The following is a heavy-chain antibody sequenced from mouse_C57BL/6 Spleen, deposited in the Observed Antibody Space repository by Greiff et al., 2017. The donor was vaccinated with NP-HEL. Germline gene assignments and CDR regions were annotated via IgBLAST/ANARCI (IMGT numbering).Heavy chain of an antibody. Sequence: QVQLQQPGAELVRPGTSVKMSCKASGYTFTNYWIGWAKQRPGHGLEWIGVIYPGVGYTNYNEKFKGKATLTADRSSSTAYMQLSSLTSEDSAIYCCARGYRQYFDVWGTGTTVTVSS. V-gene: IGHV1-63*01. J-gene: IGHJ1*03. D-gene: IGHD1-3*01. CDR3: ARGYRQYFDV. CDR1: GYTFTNYW. CDR2: IYPGVGYT.